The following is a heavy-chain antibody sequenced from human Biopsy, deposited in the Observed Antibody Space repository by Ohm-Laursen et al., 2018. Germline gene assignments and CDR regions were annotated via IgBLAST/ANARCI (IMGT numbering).Heavy chain of an antibody. CDR2: ITNTGRTV. J-gene: IGHJ6*02. V-gene: IGHV3-11*01. D-gene: IGHD4-23*01. Sequence: GSLRLSCTASGFTFSDYYMNWIRQAPGKGLEWVSFITNTGRTVYADSVKGRFTISRDNADNSLHLQMKSLRAEDTAVYYCARDTRWSPYSMDVWGQGTTVTVSS. CDR1: GFTFSDYY. CDR3: ARDTRWSPYSMDV.